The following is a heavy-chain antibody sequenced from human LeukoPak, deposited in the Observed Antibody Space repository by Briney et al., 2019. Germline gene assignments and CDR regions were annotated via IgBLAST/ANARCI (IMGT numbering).Heavy chain of an antibody. Sequence: GGSLRLSCAASGFTFSDAWMNWVRQAPGKGLEWVSSISSSSSYIYYADSVKGRFTISRDNAKNSLYLQMNSLRAEDTAVYYCARDKQILGPHFDYWGQGTLVTVSS. CDR1: GFTFSDAW. CDR2: ISSSSSYI. J-gene: IGHJ4*02. CDR3: ARDKQILGPHFDY. V-gene: IGHV3-21*01. D-gene: IGHD1/OR15-1a*01.